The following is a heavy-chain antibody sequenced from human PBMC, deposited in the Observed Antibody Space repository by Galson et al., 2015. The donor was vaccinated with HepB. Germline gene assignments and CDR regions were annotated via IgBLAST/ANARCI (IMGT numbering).Heavy chain of an antibody. CDR3: ARRTPRGMDV. Sequence: DTLSLTCTISDGSISNHYWTWIRQPPGKGLELIGYIYYSGITNYNPSLKSRGTISLDTSKNQVYLKLRSVTAADTALYFCARRTPRGMDVWGQGTPVTVSS. CDR2: IYYSGIT. J-gene: IGHJ6*02. CDR1: DGSISNHY. D-gene: IGHD1-14*01. V-gene: IGHV4-59*03.